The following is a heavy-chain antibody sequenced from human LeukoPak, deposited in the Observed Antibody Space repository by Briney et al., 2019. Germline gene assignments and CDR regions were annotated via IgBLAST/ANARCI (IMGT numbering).Heavy chain of an antibody. CDR3: AKDTTSSGWDGGFDY. D-gene: IGHD6-19*01. V-gene: IGHV3-43D*04. CDR2: IRWDGDST. Sequence: GGSLRLSCAASGFTFDDYAMHWVRQSPGKGLEWVSLIRWDGDSTYYADSVKGRFTISRDNSKDSLYLQMNSRRPEDTAFYYCAKDTTSSGWDGGFDYWGQGTLVTVSS. J-gene: IGHJ4*02. CDR1: GFTFDDYA.